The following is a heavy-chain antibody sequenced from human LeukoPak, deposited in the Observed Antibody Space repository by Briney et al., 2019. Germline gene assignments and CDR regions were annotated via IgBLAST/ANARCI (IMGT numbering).Heavy chain of an antibody. CDR2: IYYSGST. J-gene: IGHJ6*02. D-gene: IGHD3-10*01. Sequence: SETLSLTFTVSGGSISSYYWSWIRQPPGKGLEWIEYIYYSGSTNYNPSLKSRVTISVDTSKNQFSLKLSSVTAADTAVYYCARSYYYGSGSYGMDVWGQGTTVTVSS. CDR1: GGSISSYY. V-gene: IGHV4-59*08. CDR3: ARSYYYGSGSYGMDV.